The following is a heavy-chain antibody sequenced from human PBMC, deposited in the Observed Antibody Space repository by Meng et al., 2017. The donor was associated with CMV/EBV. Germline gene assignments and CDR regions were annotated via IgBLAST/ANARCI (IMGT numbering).Heavy chain of an antibody. CDR2: IYSGGST. D-gene: IGHD5-18*01. J-gene: IGHJ4*02. CDR1: GFTVSSNY. Sequence: ETLSPTCPASGFTVSSNYMSWVPQAPGKGLEWVSVIYSGGSTYYADSVKGRFTISRDNSKSTLYLQMNSLRAEDTAVYYCASGTAMELGFDYWGQGTLVTVSS. CDR3: ASGTAMELGFDY. V-gene: IGHV3-53*01.